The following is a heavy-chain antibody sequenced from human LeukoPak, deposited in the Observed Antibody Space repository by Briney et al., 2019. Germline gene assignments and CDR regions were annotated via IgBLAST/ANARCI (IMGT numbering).Heavy chain of an antibody. CDR2: INAGNGNT. V-gene: IGHV1-3*01. D-gene: IGHD3-22*01. J-gene: IGHJ4*02. CDR1: GYTFTSYA. Sequence: ASVKVSCKASGYTFTSYAMHWVRQAPGQRLEWMGWINAGNGNTKYSQKFQGRVTITRDTSASTAYMELSNLRSEDTAVYYCARSLDSSGYYPFSGYWGQGTLVTVSS. CDR3: ARSLDSSGYYPFSGY.